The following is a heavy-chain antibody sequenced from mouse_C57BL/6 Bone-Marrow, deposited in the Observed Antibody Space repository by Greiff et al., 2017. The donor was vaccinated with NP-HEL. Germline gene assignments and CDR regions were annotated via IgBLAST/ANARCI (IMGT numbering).Heavy chain of an antibody. V-gene: IGHV1-50*01. J-gene: IGHJ2*01. D-gene: IGHD1-1*01. CDR1: GYTFTSYW. Sequence: QVQLQQPGAELVKPGASVKLSCKASGYTFTSYWMQWVKQRPGQGLEWIGEIDPSDSYTNYNQKFKGKATLTVDTSSSTANMQLSSLTSEDSAVYYCALNYYGSSTDYWGQGTTLTVSS. CDR3: ALNYYGSSTDY. CDR2: IDPSDSYT.